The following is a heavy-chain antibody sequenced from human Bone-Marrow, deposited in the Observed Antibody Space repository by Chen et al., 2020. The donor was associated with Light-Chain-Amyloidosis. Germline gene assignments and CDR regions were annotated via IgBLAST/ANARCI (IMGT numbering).Heavy chain of an antibody. Sequence: QVQLVQSGAEVKKPGASVKVSCKASNYTFTDNYIHWVRQAPGQGLEWMGWIDLYTGGTNYAQKFRGRVTMTSDTSINTAYMTLDSLRIDDTAMYYCARDATSTTGIHDYWGQGTLVTVSS. CDR1: NYTFTDNY. CDR3: ARDATSTTGIHDY. CDR2: IDLYTGGT. D-gene: IGHD2-8*01. J-gene: IGHJ4*02. V-gene: IGHV1-2*02.